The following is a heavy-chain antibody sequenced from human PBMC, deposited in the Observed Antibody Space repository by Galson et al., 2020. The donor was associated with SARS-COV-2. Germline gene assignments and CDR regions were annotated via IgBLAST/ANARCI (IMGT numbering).Heavy chain of an antibody. J-gene: IGHJ5*02. CDR2: FDPEDGET. Sequence: ASVKVSCKVSGYTLTELSMHWVRQAPGKGLEWMGGFDPEDGETIYAQKFQGRVTMTEDTSTDTAYMELSSLRSEDTAVYYCATGGPTVTTIGWFDPWGHGTLVTVSS. CDR1: GYTLTELS. CDR3: ATGGPTVTTIGWFDP. D-gene: IGHD4-4*01. V-gene: IGHV1-24*01.